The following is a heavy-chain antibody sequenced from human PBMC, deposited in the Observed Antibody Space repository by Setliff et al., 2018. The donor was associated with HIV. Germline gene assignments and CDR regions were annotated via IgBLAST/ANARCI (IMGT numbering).Heavy chain of an antibody. J-gene: IGHJ4*02. D-gene: IGHD5-18*01. CDR3: ARHRSGYVYGPQDY. V-gene: IGHV4-4*09. Sequence: SETLSLTCTVSGGSINGYYWSWIRQPPGKGLEWIGCFYPTGSVNYNPSLKSRVTISVDTSKNQFSLEVTSVTAADTAVYYCARHRSGYVYGPQDYWGQGTLVTGS. CDR2: FYPTGSV. CDR1: GGSINGYY.